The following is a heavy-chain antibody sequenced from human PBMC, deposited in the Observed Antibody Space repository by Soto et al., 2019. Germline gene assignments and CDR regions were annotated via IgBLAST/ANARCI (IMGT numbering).Heavy chain of an antibody. CDR3: ARDLVYWNDDYYYGMDV. J-gene: IGHJ6*02. D-gene: IGHD1-1*01. V-gene: IGHV3-30-3*01. CDR1: GFTFSSYA. CDR2: ISYDGSNK. Sequence: PGGSLRLSCAASGFTFSSYAMHWVRQAPGKGLAWVAVISYDGSNKYYADSVKGRFTISRDNSKNTLYLQMNSLRAEDTAVYYCARDLVYWNDDYYYGMDVWGQGTTVTVSS.